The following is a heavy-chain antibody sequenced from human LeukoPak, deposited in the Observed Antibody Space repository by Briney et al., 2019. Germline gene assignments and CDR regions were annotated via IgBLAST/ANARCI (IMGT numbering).Heavy chain of an antibody. J-gene: IGHJ4*02. CDR2: ISYDGSNK. Sequence: PGGSLRLSCAASGFTFSSYGMHWVRQAPGKGLEWVAVISYDGSNKYYADSVKGRFTISRDNSKNTLYLQMNSLRAEDTAVYYCAKVRGGYDILTGYYFHYWGQGTLVTVSS. V-gene: IGHV3-30*18. CDR3: AKVRGGYDILTGYYFHY. D-gene: IGHD3-9*01. CDR1: GFTFSSYG.